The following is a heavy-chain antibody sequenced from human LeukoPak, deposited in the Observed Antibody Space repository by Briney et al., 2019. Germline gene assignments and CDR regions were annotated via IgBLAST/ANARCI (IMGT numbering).Heavy chain of an antibody. CDR3: ARLNWGSGWYFDL. J-gene: IGHJ2*01. CDR1: GGSFSVYY. V-gene: IGHV4-34*01. D-gene: IGHD7-27*01. Sequence: SETLSLTCAVYGGSFSVYYCSWIRPPPGKGLGWVGEINHSGSTNYNPSPKRRVTISVDTSKNQFSLKLSSVTAADTAVYYCARLNWGSGWYFDLWGRGTLVTVSS. CDR2: INHSGST.